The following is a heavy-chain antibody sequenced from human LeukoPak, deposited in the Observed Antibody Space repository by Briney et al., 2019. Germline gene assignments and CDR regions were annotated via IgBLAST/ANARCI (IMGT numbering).Heavy chain of an antibody. V-gene: IGHV1-18*01. J-gene: IGHJ3*02. CDR1: GYTFTSYG. Sequence: ASVKVSCKASGYTFTSYGISWVRQAPGQGLEWMGWISAYNGNTNYAQKLQGRVTMTTDTSTSTAYMELRSLRSDDTAVYYCARDYDILTGYYSHHFDMWGQGTMVTVSS. D-gene: IGHD3-9*01. CDR2: ISAYNGNT. CDR3: ARDYDILTGYYSHHFDM.